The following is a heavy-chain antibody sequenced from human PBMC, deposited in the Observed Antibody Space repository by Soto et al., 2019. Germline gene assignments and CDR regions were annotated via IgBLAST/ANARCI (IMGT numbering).Heavy chain of an antibody. CDR2: INHSGST. CDR1: GGSVSSGTYY. Sequence: KPSETLSLTCTVPGGSVSSGTYYWSWIRQPPGKGLEWIGEINHSGSTNYNPSLKSRVTISVDTSKNQFSLKLSSVTAADTAVYYCASRYCSSTSCSVPKDYYGMDVWGQGTTVTVSS. V-gene: IGHV4-39*07. J-gene: IGHJ6*02. CDR3: ASRYCSSTSCSVPKDYYGMDV. D-gene: IGHD2-2*01.